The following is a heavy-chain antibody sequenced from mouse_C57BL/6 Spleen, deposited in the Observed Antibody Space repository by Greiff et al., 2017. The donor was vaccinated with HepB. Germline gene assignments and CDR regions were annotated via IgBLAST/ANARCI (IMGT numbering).Heavy chain of an antibody. D-gene: IGHD4-1*01. CDR2: IHPNSGST. J-gene: IGHJ2*01. CDR3: ARSPNWDAYYFDY. Sequence: QVQLQQPGAELVKPGASVKLSCKASGYTFTSYWMHWVKQRPGQGLEWIGMIHPNSGSTNYNEKFKSKATLTVDKSSSTAYMQLSSLTSEDSAVYYCARSPNWDAYYFDYWGQGTTLTFSS. CDR1: GYTFTSYW. V-gene: IGHV1-64*01.